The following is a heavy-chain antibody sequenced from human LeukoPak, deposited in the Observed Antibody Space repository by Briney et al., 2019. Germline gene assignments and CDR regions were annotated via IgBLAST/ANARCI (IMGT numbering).Heavy chain of an antibody. CDR2: ISYDGSNK. CDR3: ARDRSSGWYGLGYYGMDV. J-gene: IGHJ6*02. CDR1: GFTFSSYA. Sequence: GGSLRLSCAASGFTFSSYAMHWVRQAPGKGLEWVAVISYDGSNKYYADSVKGRFTISRDNSKNTLYLQMNSLRAEDTAVYYCARDRSSGWYGLGYYGMDVWGQGTTVTVSS. D-gene: IGHD6-19*01. V-gene: IGHV3-30-3*01.